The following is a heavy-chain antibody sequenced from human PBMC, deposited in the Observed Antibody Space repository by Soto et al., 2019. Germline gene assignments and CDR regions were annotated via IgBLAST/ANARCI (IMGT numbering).Heavy chain of an antibody. J-gene: IGHJ6*02. V-gene: IGHV1-69*06. CDR2: IIFIFDTR. CDR1: GGTLRNFA. Sequence: QLQLAQSGAQVREPGSSVRVSCKASGGTLRNFAVSWVRQAPGQGLEWMGGIIFIFDTRNYAEKFQGRVTIAADISSKSAYMELSGLRSDDTAVHYCAMRYCSTNNCLENFYYYGMDVWGQGTTVTV. CDR3: AMRYCSTNNCLENFYYYGMDV. D-gene: IGHD2-2*01.